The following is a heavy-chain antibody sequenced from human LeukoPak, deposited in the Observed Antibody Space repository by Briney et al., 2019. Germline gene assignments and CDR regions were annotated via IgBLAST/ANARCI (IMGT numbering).Heavy chain of an antibody. Sequence: GASLKISYKGSGSSFTSYWNSWVRPMPGKGLVWMGRIDPSDSYTNYSPSFQGHVTISADKSISTAYLQWSSLKASDTAMYYCARHWSGYCSGGSCYSGALDDYWGQGTLVTVSS. CDR1: GSSFTSYW. D-gene: IGHD2-15*01. CDR2: IDPSDSYT. CDR3: ARHWSGYCSGGSCYSGALDDY. J-gene: IGHJ4*02. V-gene: IGHV5-10-1*01.